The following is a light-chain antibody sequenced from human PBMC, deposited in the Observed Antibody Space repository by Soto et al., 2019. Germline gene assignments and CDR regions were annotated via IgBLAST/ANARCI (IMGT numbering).Light chain of an antibody. CDR3: QQYNNYLIT. V-gene: IGKV1-33*01. Sequence: IQMTQSPSSLSASVGDRVTITCQASQGINNYLNWYQLRPGQAPKLLIYDASNLQKGVPPRFSGSGSGTEFTLTISSLQPDDFATYYCQQYNNYLITFGQGTRLEIK. CDR1: QGINNY. J-gene: IGKJ5*01. CDR2: DAS.